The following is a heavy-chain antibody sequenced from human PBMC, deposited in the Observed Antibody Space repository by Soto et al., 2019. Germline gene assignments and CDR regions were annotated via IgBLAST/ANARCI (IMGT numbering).Heavy chain of an antibody. CDR1: GYTFTSYA. Sequence: GASLKVSCKASGYTFTSYAIHWVRQAPGQRFEWMGWISPGNGYTRYSQKFQDRVTITSDTSANTAYMELSSLRSEDTAVYYCAKDLSRGVAHEWGQGTLVTVSS. J-gene: IGHJ4*02. CDR3: AKDLSRGVAHE. V-gene: IGHV1-3*01. D-gene: IGHD3-10*01. CDR2: ISPGNGYT.